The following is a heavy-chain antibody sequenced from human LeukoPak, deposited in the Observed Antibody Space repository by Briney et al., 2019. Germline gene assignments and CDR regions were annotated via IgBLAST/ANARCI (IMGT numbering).Heavy chain of an antibody. D-gene: IGHD3-3*01. CDR3: ARGMTLDYDFWSGYSRSQRRKGRIYYMDV. J-gene: IGHJ6*03. CDR2: INHSGST. Sequence: PSETLPLTCAVYGGSFSGYYWSWIRQPPGKGLEWIGEINHSGSTNYNPSLKSRVTISVDTSKNQFSLKLSSVTAADTAVYYCARGMTLDYDFWSGYSRSQRRKGRIYYMDVWGKGTTVTVSS. CDR1: GGSFSGYY. V-gene: IGHV4-34*01.